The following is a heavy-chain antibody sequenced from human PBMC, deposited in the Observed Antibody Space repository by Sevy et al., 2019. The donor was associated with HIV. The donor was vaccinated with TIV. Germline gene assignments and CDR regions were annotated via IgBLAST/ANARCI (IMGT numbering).Heavy chain of an antibody. V-gene: IGHV3-15*01. CDR1: GFTFSNAW. CDR3: TSQYYYDSSADAFHI. CDR2: IKSKTDGGTT. D-gene: IGHD3-22*01. J-gene: IGHJ3*02. Sequence: GGSLRLSCAASGFTFSNAWMSWVRQAPGKGLEWVGRIKSKTDGGTTDYAAPVKGRFTISRDDSKNTLYLQMNSLKTEDTAVYYCTSQYYYDSSADAFHIWGQGTMVTVSS.